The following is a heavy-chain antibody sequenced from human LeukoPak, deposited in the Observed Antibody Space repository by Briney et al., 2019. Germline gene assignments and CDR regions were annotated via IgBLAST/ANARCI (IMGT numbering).Heavy chain of an antibody. D-gene: IGHD6-19*01. J-gene: IGHJ4*02. CDR3: ARDRAPYSSGWSGFDY. CDR1: GFIFSSYG. CDR2: ISLDGSNE. Sequence: GGSLRLSCAASGFIFSSYGMHWVRQAPGKGLDWVAVISLDGSNEYYADSVKGRFTISRDNSKDTVFLQMNSLRPEDTAVYYCARDRAPYSSGWSGFDYWGQGTLVSVSS. V-gene: IGHV3-30*03.